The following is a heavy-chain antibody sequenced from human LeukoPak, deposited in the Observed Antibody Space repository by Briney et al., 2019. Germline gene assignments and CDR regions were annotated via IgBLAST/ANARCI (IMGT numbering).Heavy chain of an antibody. J-gene: IGHJ4*02. CDR3: ARDFYYYDSCFDY. CDR2: ISSSGNT. V-gene: IGHV3-23*01. D-gene: IGHD3-22*01. CDR1: GFTFSRFA. Sequence: GGSLRLSCAASGFTFSRFAMSWVRQAPGKGLEWVSSISSSGNTNYADSVKGRFTISRDNSKNSLYLQMNSLRAEDTAVYYCARDFYYYDSCFDYWGQGTLVTVSS.